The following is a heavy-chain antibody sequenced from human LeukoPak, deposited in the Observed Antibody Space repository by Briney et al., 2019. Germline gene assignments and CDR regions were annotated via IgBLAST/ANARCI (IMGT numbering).Heavy chain of an antibody. J-gene: IGHJ4*02. CDR3: ARVQPSYYDSSGPRPGAY. CDR2: INPSLRST. D-gene: IGHD3-22*01. CDR1: GYTFPNYY. Sequence: ASVKVSCKASGYTFPNYYIHWVRQAPGQGLEWMGIINPSLRSTSYAQKFQGRVTMTRDMSTSTVYMEVSSLRSEDTAVYYCARVQPSYYDSSGPRPGAYWGQGTLVTVSS. V-gene: IGHV1-46*01.